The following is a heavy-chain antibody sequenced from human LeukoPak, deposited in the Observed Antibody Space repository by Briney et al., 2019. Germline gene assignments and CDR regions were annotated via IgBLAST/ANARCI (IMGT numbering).Heavy chain of an antibody. CDR1: GYTFTGYY. V-gene: IGHV1-2*02. J-gene: IGHJ4*02. CDR2: INPNSGGT. CDR3: ARDRSGWYRPFDY. Sequence: ASVKVSCKASGYTFTGYYMHWVRQAPGQGLEWMGWINPNSGGTNYAQKFQGRVTMTRDTSISTAYMELSRLRSDDTAVYHCARDRSGWYRPFDYWGQGTLVTVSS. D-gene: IGHD6-19*01.